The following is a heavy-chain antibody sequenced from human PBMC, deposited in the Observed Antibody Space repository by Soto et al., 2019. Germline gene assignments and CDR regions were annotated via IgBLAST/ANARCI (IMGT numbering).Heavy chain of an antibody. Sequence: QLQLQQWGAGLLKPSETLSLTCAVYGGSFTTYYWSWIRQSPGKGLEWIGEIDYSGSSNYNPSLKSRVTISVDKTKNQCSLKWTARTAAATAGDYGGRARARFSRSAFDGWGQGTMGAVSS. D-gene: IGHD1-26*01. J-gene: IGHJ3*01. CDR1: GGSFTTYY. CDR2: IDYSGSS. CDR3: GRARARFSRSAFDG. V-gene: IGHV4-34*01.